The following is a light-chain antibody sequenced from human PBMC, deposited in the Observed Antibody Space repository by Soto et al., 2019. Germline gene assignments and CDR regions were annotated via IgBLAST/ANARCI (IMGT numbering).Light chain of an antibody. Sequence: IRITQSPSSLSASVGDRVTITCRASQGISTYLNCYQQKPGKAPKLLIYAASSLQSGVPSRFSGSGSETDFTLTISSMQPEDFANYSCQQSYSTTSTFGQGTKVDIK. CDR1: QGISTY. CDR2: AAS. CDR3: QQSYSTTST. V-gene: IGKV1-39*01. J-gene: IGKJ1*01.